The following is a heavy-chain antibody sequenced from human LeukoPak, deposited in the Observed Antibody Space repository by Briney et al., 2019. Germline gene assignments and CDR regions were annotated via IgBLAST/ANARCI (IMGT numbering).Heavy chain of an antibody. Sequence: GGSLRLSCAASGFTFSSYSMNWVRQAPGKGLEWVSSISSSSSYIYYADSVKGRFTISRDNAKNSLYLQMNSLRAEDTAVYYCARDLGYYDFWSGSFDIWGQGTMVTVSS. CDR2: ISSSSSYI. CDR3: ARDLGYYDFWSGSFDI. J-gene: IGHJ3*02. V-gene: IGHV3-21*01. CDR1: GFTFSSYS. D-gene: IGHD3-3*01.